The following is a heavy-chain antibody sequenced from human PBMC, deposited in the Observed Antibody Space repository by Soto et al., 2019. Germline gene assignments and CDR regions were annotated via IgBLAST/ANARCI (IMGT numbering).Heavy chain of an antibody. D-gene: IGHD2-21*02. Sequence: PXESLKLSWQCSGNSFTSYWIGWVLQMPGKGLEWMGIIYPGDSDTRYSPSFQGQVTISADKSISTAYLQWSSLKASDTAMYYCARTREYCGGDCPGEKDVWGQGTTVTVSS. J-gene: IGHJ6*02. CDR3: ARTREYCGGDCPGEKDV. CDR1: GNSFTSYW. V-gene: IGHV5-51*01. CDR2: IYPGDSDT.